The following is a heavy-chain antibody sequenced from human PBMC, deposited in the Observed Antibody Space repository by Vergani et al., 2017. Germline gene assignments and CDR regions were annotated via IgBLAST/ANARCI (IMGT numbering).Heavy chain of an antibody. Sequence: EVQLVESGGGLVKPGGSLRLSCAASGFTFSSYSMNWVRPAPGKGLEWVSTISGSGGSTYYADSVKGRFTISRDNSKNTLYQQMNSLRAEDTAVYYCAKSSHITIFGVGNYGMDVWGQGTTVTVSS. CDR2: ISGSGGST. D-gene: IGHD3-3*01. CDR3: AKSSHITIFGVGNYGMDV. CDR1: GFTFSSYS. V-gene: IGHV3-23*04. J-gene: IGHJ6*02.